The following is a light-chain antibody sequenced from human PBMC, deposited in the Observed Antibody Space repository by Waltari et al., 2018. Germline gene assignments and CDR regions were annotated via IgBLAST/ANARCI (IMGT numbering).Light chain of an antibody. J-gene: IGKJ1*01. CDR3: QQYYAVRRT. CDR2: WAS. V-gene: IGKV4-1*01. Sequence: DIVMTQSPEFLAVPLGERATINCKSSQSVLYSSNNKNYLAWYQQKPGQPPKLLIHWASNRESGVPDRVSGSGSGTDFTLTISSLQAEDVAVYYCQQYYAVRRTFGQGTKVEV. CDR1: QSVLYSSNNKNY.